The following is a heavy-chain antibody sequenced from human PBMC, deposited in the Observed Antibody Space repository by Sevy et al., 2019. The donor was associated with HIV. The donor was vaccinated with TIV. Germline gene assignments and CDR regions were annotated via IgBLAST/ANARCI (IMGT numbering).Heavy chain of an antibody. D-gene: IGHD4-17*01. Sequence: SETLSLTCTVSGGSISSGGYYWNWIRQHPGKGLEWIAYIYFSGNTYYNPSLKSRLTISVDTSKSQFSLRLRSVTAADTALYYCARGGSGTTVTTFDYWGQGTLVTVSS. CDR3: ARGGSGTTVTTFDY. CDR2: IYFSGNT. J-gene: IGHJ4*02. CDR1: GGSISSGGYY. V-gene: IGHV4-31*03.